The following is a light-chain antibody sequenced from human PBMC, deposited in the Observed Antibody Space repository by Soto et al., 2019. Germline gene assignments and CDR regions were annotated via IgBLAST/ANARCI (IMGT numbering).Light chain of an antibody. CDR1: QTISSW. Sequence: DIQMTQSPSTLSGSVGDRVTITCRASQTISSWLAWYQQKLGKAPKLLIYKASTLKSGVPSRFRGSGSGTEFTLTISSLQPDDFATYYCQHYNSYSEAFGQGTKVELK. V-gene: IGKV1-5*03. J-gene: IGKJ1*01. CDR3: QHYNSYSEA. CDR2: KAS.